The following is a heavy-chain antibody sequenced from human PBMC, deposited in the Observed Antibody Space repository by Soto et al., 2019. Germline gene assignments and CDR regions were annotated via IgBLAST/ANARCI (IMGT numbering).Heavy chain of an antibody. V-gene: IGHV4-34*01. CDR1: GGSFSGYY. CDR2: INHSGST. CDR3: ARDRIFYGVKYYYYYGMDV. Sequence: PSETLSLTCAVYGGSFSGYYWSWIRQPPGKGLEWIGEINHSGSTNYNPSLKSRVTISVDTSKNQFSLKLSSVTAADTAVYYCARDRIFYGVKYYYYYGMDVWGQGTTVTVS. J-gene: IGHJ6*02. D-gene: IGHD3-3*01.